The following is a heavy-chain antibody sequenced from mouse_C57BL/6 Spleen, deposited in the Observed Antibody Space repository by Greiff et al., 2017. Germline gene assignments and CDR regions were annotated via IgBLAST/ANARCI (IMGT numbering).Heavy chain of an antibody. J-gene: IGHJ3*01. V-gene: IGHV1-55*01. CDR1: GYTFTSYW. Sequence: QVQLQQPGAELVKPGASVKMSCKASGYTFTSYWITWVKQRPGQGLEWIGDIYPGSGSTNYNEKYKSKATLTVDTSSSTAYMQLSSLTSEDSAVDCCALDEGYPWYADRGQVTLVTVSA. D-gene: IGHD2-3*01. CDR2: IYPGSGST. CDR3: ALDEGYPWYAD.